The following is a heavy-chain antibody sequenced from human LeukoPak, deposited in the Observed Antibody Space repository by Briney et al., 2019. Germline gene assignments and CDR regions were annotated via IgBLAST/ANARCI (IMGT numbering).Heavy chain of an antibody. CDR1: GGSISSYL. CDR2: THYSGST. CDR3: ARGFRGYSGYDWYFDY. J-gene: IGHJ4*02. Sequence: SETLSLICTVSGGSISSYLWNWIRQPPGKGLEWIGYTHYSGSTNYNPSLKSRVTTSLDTSKNQFSLKLSSVTAADTAVYYCARGFRGYSGYDWYFDYWGQGILVTVSS. V-gene: IGHV4-59*01. D-gene: IGHD5-12*01.